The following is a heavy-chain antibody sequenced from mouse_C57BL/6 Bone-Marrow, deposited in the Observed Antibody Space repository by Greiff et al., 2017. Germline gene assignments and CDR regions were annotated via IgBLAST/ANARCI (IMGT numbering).Heavy chain of an antibody. V-gene: IGHV14-4*01. CDR2: IDPENGDT. J-gene: IGHJ3*01. CDR3: TTEAIYYDYEGFAY. Sequence: VQLQQSGAELVRPGASVKLSCTASGFNIKDDYMHWVKQRPEQGLEWIGWIDPENGDTEYASKFQGKATITANTSSNTAYLQLSSLTSEDTDVYDCTTEAIYYDYEGFAYWGQGTLVTVSA. D-gene: IGHD2-4*01. CDR1: GFNIKDDY.